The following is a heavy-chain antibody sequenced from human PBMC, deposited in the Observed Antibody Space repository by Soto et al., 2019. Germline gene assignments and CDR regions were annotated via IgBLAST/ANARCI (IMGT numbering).Heavy chain of an antibody. CDR1: GGPIGSGGYA. CDR2: VHDSGTT. CDR3: SLLYSSSSPPAGSYYYYGMDV. J-gene: IGHJ6*02. V-gene: IGHV4-30-2*01. D-gene: IGHD6-6*01. Sequence: SETLSLTCAVSGGPIGSGGYAWNWIRQPPGKGLEWIGYVHDSGTTYFNPSLRSRVTISMDRSKNQFSVNLNSLRAEDTAVYYCSLLYSSSSPPAGSYYYYGMDVWGQGTTVTVSS.